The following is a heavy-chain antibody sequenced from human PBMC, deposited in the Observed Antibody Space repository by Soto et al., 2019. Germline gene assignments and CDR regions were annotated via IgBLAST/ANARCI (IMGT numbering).Heavy chain of an antibody. Sequence: QLQLQESGSGLVKPSQTLSITCAVSGGSISSGGYSWSWIRQPPGKGLEWIGYIYHSGSTYYNTSLKSRVTISVDRSKNQFSLKRSSVTAADTAVYYCARTPDRWGEGTLVTVSS. CDR1: GGSISSGGYS. CDR3: ARTPDR. CDR2: IYHSGST. J-gene: IGHJ5*02. V-gene: IGHV4-30-2*01.